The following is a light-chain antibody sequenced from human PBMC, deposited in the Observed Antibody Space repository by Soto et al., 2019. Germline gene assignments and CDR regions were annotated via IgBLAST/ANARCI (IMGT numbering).Light chain of an antibody. CDR2: KAS. Sequence: DIQMTQSPSTLSASVGDRVTITCRASQSISSWLAWYQQKPGKAPKLLIYKASSLESGVPSRFSGSGSGTEFTLTISSLQPDDFATNYCQQYNSYSTLTFGQGTKVEIK. CDR3: QQYNSYSTLT. J-gene: IGKJ1*01. V-gene: IGKV1-5*03. CDR1: QSISSW.